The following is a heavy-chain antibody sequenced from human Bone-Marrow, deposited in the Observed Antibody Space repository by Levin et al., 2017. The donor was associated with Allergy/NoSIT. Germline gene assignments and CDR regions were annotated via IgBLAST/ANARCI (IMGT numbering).Heavy chain of an antibody. CDR3: ARAPTGFVGASVYDY. V-gene: IGHV3-21*01. Sequence: GESLKISCTASGFTFNTYAMSWVRQAPGKGLEWVSSISSSSSYIYYADSVKGHFTISRDNAKNSLYLQMNSLRADDTAIYYCARAPTGFVGASVYDYWGQGTLVTVSS. CDR2: ISSSSSYI. J-gene: IGHJ4*02. D-gene: IGHD2-15*01. CDR1: GFTFNTYA.